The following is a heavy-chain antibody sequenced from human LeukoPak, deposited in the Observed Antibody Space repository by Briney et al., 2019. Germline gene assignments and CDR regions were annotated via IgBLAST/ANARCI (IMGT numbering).Heavy chain of an antibody. Sequence: SETLSLTCTVSGGSISSYYWSWIQQPPGKGLEWIGYIYYSGGTNYNPSLKSRVTISVDTSKNQFSLKLSSVTAADTAVYYCAKGFHSSGYYSVPNYWGQGTLVTVSS. CDR2: IYYSGGT. V-gene: IGHV4-59*08. D-gene: IGHD3-22*01. J-gene: IGHJ4*02. CDR1: GGSISSYY. CDR3: AKGFHSSGYYSVPNY.